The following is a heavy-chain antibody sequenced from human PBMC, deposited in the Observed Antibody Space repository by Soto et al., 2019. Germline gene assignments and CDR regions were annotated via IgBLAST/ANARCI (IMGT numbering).Heavy chain of an antibody. CDR3: ARDIASYAYGEDY. V-gene: IGHV4-4*07. CDR1: GGSINSYW. J-gene: IGHJ4*02. CDR2: VYSSGTT. D-gene: IGHD2-21*01. Sequence: SETLSLTCTVSGGSINSYWWSWIRQPAGKGLEWIGRVYSSGTTDYNPSLNSRATMSVETSKNQFSLKLSSVTAADTAVYYCARDIASYAYGEDYWGQGIQVTVSS.